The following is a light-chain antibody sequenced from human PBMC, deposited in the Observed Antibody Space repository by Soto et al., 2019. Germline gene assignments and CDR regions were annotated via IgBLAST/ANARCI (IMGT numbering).Light chain of an antibody. CDR3: RHYNSYPWT. Sequence: DIQMPQSLFTLSASVGGSVTITCRASQDISSYLAWYQQKPGKATKLLIYAASTLQSGVPSRFSGSGSGTEFILTISSLQPDEFATYYCRHYNSYPWTVGQGTKVDIK. CDR1: QDISSY. V-gene: IGKV1-9*01. CDR2: AAS. J-gene: IGKJ1*01.